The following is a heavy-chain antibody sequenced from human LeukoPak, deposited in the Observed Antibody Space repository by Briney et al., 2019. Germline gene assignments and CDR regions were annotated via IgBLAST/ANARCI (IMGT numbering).Heavy chain of an antibody. Sequence: ASVKVSCKASGYTFTGYYMHWVRQAPGQGLEWMGWINPNSGGTDYAQKFQGRVTMTRDTSISTAYMELSRLRSDDTAVYYCARVSWLELLFDYWGQGTLVTVSS. D-gene: IGHD1-7*01. CDR2: INPNSGGT. V-gene: IGHV1-2*02. J-gene: IGHJ4*02. CDR3: ARVSWLELLFDY. CDR1: GYTFTGYY.